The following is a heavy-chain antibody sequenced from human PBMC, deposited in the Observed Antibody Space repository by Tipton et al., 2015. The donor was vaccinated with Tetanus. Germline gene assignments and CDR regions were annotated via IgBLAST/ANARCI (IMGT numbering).Heavy chain of an antibody. Sequence: SLRLSCAASGFTFSSNAMHWVRQAPGKGLEWVAVIWFDGSQEKYADSVKGRFTISRDNSNSTLYLHMNSLRAGDTATYYCARDSSQGLVDFWSGFHDQIDYWGHGPLVTVSS. CDR3: ARDSSQGLVDFWSGFHDQIDY. CDR1: GFTFSSNA. J-gene: IGHJ4*01. CDR2: IWFDGSQE. V-gene: IGHV3-33*01. D-gene: IGHD3-3*01.